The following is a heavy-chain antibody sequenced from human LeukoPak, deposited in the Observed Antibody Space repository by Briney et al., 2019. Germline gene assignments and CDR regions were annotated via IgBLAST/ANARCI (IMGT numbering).Heavy chain of an antibody. Sequence: PSETLSLTCTVSGGSISNYYWSWIRQPPGKGLEWIGYIYYSGSTYYNPSLKSRVTISVDTSKNQFSLKLSSVTAADTAVYYCARGPPITIFGVVIEYYFDYWGQGTLVTVSS. V-gene: IGHV4-59*12. CDR1: GGSISNYY. CDR2: IYYSGST. D-gene: IGHD3-3*01. CDR3: ARGPPITIFGVVIEYYFDY. J-gene: IGHJ4*02.